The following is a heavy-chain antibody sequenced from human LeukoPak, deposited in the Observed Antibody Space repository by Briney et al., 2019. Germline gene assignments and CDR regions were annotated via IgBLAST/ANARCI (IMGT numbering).Heavy chain of an antibody. V-gene: IGHV3-21*01. CDR1: GFTFSSYS. Sequence: PGGSLRLSCAASGFTFSSYSMNWVRQAPGKGLEWVSSISSSSYIYYADSVKGRFTISRDNAKNSLYLQMNSLRAEDTAVYYCARDSAPGDYDFWSGYCPDYWGQGTLVTVSS. D-gene: IGHD3-3*01. J-gene: IGHJ4*02. CDR3: ARDSAPGDYDFWSGYCPDY. CDR2: ISSSSYI.